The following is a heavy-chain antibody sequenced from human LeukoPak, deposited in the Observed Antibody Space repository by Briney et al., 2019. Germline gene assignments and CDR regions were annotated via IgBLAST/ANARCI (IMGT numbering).Heavy chain of an antibody. CDR3: ARDPHCGGDCYSTWFDP. CDR1: GYTFTSYA. Sequence: ASVNVSCKASGYTFTSYAMNWVRQAPGQGLEWMGWINTNTGNPTYAQGFTGRFVFSLDTSVSTAYLQISSLKAEDTAVYCCARDPHCGGDCYSTWFDPWGQGTLVTVSS. V-gene: IGHV7-4-1*02. J-gene: IGHJ5*02. D-gene: IGHD2-21*02. CDR2: INTNTGNP.